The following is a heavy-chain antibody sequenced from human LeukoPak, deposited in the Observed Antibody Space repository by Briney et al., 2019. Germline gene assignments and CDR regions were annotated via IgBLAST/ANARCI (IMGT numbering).Heavy chain of an antibody. D-gene: IGHD6-19*01. CDR2: ISGSGAST. J-gene: IGHJ4*02. Sequence: GGSLRLSCAASGFTFSSYWMSWVRQAPGRGLEWGSSISGSGASTYYADSVKGRFTISRDNSRNTLYLQMSSLRAEDTAVYYCAKSHSVAVAGTYSTYYFDSWGQGTLVTVSS. CDR3: AKSHSVAVAGTYSTYYFDS. V-gene: IGHV3-23*01. CDR1: GFTFSSYW.